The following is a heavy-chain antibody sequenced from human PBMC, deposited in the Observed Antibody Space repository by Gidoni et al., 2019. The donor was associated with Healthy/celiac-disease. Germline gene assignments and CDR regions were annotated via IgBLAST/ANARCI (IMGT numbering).Heavy chain of an antibody. D-gene: IGHD3-22*01. Sequence: EVQLVASGGGLVQPGGSLKLSCAASGFTFSGSAMHWVRQASGKGLEWVGRIRSKANSYATAYAASVKGRFTISRDDSKNTAYLQMNSPKTEDTAVYYCTRRIKTYYYDFDIWGQGTMVTVSS. J-gene: IGHJ3*02. CDR3: TRRIKTYYYDFDI. CDR1: GFTFSGSA. CDR2: IRSKANSYAT. V-gene: IGHV3-73*02.